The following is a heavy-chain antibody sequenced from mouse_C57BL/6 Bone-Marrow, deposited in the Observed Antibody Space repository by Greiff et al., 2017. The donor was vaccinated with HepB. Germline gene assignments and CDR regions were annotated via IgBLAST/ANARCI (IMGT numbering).Heavy chain of an antibody. Sequence: VQLQQSGAELVKPGASVKISCKASGYAFSSYWMNWVKQRPGKGLEWIGQIYPGDGDTNYNGKFKGKATLTADKSSSTAYMQLISRTSEDSAVYFCARLGDYYGAMDYWGQGTSVTVSS. J-gene: IGHJ4*01. CDR1: GYAFSSYW. D-gene: IGHD1-1*01. CDR3: ARLGDYYGAMDY. CDR2: IYPGDGDT. V-gene: IGHV1-80*01.